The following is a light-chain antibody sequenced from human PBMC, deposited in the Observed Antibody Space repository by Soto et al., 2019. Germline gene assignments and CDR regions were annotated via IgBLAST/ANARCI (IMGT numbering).Light chain of an antibody. CDR2: DVS. CDR3: CSYAGTYTWV. V-gene: IGLV2-11*01. CDR1: RSDVGGYKY. Sequence: QSALTQPRSVSASPGQSVTISCTGTRSDVGGYKYVAWYQQHPGTVPKLMIYDVSKRPSGVPDRFSGSKSGNTASLTISGLQAEDEADYYCCSYAGTYTWVFGGGTKLTVL. J-gene: IGLJ3*02.